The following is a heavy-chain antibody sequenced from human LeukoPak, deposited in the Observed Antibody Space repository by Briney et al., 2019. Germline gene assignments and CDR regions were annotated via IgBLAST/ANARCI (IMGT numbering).Heavy chain of an antibody. D-gene: IGHD2-15*01. J-gene: IGHJ4*02. CDR1: GFTFSSYG. CDR3: AKSRDIVVVVAATPVDY. V-gene: IGHV3-30*18. CDR2: ISYDGSNK. Sequence: GRSLRLSCAASGFTFSSYGMHWVRQAPGKGLEWVAVISYDGSNKYYADSVKGRFTISRDNSKNTLYLQMNSLRAEDTAVYYCAKSRDIVVVVAATPVDYWGQGTLVTVSS.